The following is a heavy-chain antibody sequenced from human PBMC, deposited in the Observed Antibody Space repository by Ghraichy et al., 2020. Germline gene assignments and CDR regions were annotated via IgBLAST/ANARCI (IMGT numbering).Heavy chain of an antibody. CDR1: GYTFTSYG. CDR2: ISAYNGNT. D-gene: IGHD3-22*01. CDR3: AREYDSSCYYYYYYGMDV. Sequence: ASVKVSCKASGYTFTSYGISWVRQAPGQGLERMGWISAYNGNTNYAQKLQGRVTMTTDTSTSTAYMELRSLRSDDTAVYYCAREYDSSCYYYYYYGMDVWCQVTTVTVSS. V-gene: IGHV1-18*04. J-gene: IGHJ6*02.